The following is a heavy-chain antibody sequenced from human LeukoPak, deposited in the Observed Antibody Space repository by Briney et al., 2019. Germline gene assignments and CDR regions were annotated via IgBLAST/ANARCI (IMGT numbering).Heavy chain of an antibody. D-gene: IGHD3-10*01. CDR2: IYTSGST. J-gene: IGHJ6*03. CDR3: ARDRGRGSGHLGNYMDV. CDR1: GGSISNYY. Sequence: SETLSLTCTVSGGSISNYYWSWIRQPAGKGLEWIGLIYTSGSTNYNPSLKSRVTMSVDTSKNQFSLKLSSVTAADTAVYYCARDRGRGSGHLGNYMDVWGKGTTVTISS. V-gene: IGHV4-4*07.